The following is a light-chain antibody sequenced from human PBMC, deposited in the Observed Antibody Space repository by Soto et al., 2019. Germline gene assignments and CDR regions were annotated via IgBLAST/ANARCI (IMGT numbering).Light chain of an antibody. V-gene: IGKV3-20*01. CDR2: GAS. CDR3: QQYGSSRWT. J-gene: IGKJ1*01. Sequence: EIVLTQSPGTLSLSPGERATLSCRASQSVSSSYLAWYQQKPGQAPRLLMYGASSRATGIPDRFSGSGSGTDFTLTISRLEPEDFAMYYCQQYGSSRWTFAQGTKVDIK. CDR1: QSVSSSY.